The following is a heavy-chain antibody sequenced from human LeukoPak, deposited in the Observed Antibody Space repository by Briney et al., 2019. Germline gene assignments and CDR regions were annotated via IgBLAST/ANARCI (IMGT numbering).Heavy chain of an antibody. V-gene: IGHV4-4*07. Sequence: SETLSLTCTVSGGSLSSYYWSWIRQPAGKGLEWIGRIYTSGSTNYNPSLKSRVTMSVDTSKNQFSLKLSSVTAADTAVYYCARDPIYNSGWYSATYWGQGTLVTVSS. CDR3: ARDPIYNSGWYSATY. D-gene: IGHD6-19*01. CDR2: IYTSGST. CDR1: GGSLSSYY. J-gene: IGHJ4*02.